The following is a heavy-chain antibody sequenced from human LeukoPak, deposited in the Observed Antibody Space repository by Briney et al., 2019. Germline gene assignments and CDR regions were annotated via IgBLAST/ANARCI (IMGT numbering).Heavy chain of an antibody. CDR3: AKDLAPLPAAKGMEV. Sequence: GGSLRLSCAASGFTVSSNYMSWVRQAPGKGLEWVSVIYSGGSTYYADSVKGRFTISRDNSKNTLYLQMNSLRAEDTAVYYCAKDLAPLPAAKGMEVWGKGTTVTVSS. CDR2: IYSGGST. J-gene: IGHJ6*03. V-gene: IGHV3-66*02. D-gene: IGHD2-2*01. CDR1: GFTVSSNY.